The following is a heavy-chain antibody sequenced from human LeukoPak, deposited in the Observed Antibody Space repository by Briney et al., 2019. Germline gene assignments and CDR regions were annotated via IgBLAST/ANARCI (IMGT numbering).Heavy chain of an antibody. CDR2: IYHSGST. CDR3: ARLVPSSPIYYFDY. V-gene: IGHV4-30-2*01. D-gene: IGHD6-13*01. Sequence: SQTLSLTCTVSGGSISSGGYYWSRIRQPPGKGLEWIGYIYHSGSTYYNPSLKSRVTISVDRSKNQFSLKLSSVTAADTAVYYCARLVPSSPIYYFDYWGQGTLVTVSS. J-gene: IGHJ4*02. CDR1: GGSISSGGYY.